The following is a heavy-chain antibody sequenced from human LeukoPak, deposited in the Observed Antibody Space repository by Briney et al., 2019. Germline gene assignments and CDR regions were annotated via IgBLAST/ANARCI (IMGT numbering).Heavy chain of an antibody. CDR3: ARAMVRGVDYDY. CDR1: GGSFSGYY. Sequence: SETLSLTCAVYGGSFSGYYWSWIRQPPGKGLEWIGEINHSGSTNYNPSLKSRVTISVDTSKNQFSLKLSSVTAADTAVYYCARAMVRGVDYDYWGQGTLVTVSS. V-gene: IGHV4-34*01. CDR2: INHSGST. D-gene: IGHD3-10*01. J-gene: IGHJ4*02.